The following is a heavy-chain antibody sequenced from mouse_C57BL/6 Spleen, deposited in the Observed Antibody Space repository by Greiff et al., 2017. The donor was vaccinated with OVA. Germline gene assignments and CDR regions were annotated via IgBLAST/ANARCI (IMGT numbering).Heavy chain of an antibody. CDR1: GYTFTSYW. D-gene: IGHD2-1*01. V-gene: IGHV1-69*01. CDR2: IDPSDSYT. CDR3: ARRYYGTLSWFAY. Sequence: QVQLQQPGAELVMPGASVKLSCKASGYTFTSYWMHWVKQRPGQGLEWIGEIDPSDSYTNYNQKFKGKSTLTVDKSSSTAYMQLSSLTSEDSAVYDCARRYYGTLSWFAYWGQGTLVTVSA. J-gene: IGHJ3*01.